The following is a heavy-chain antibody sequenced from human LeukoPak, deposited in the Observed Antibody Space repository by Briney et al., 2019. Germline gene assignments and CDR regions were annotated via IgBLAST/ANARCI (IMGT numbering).Heavy chain of an antibody. J-gene: IGHJ4*02. CDR2: IRSKTNSYAT. CDR3: AKDAESWNDWTPLDY. V-gene: IGHV3-73*01. Sequence: GGSLGLSCAASGFTFSGSTMHWVRQASGKGLEWVGRIRSKTNSYATAYAASVKGRFTISRDDSKNTAYLQMNSLRAEDTAVYYCAKDAESWNDWTPLDYWGQGTLVTVSS. CDR1: GFTFSGST. D-gene: IGHD1-1*01.